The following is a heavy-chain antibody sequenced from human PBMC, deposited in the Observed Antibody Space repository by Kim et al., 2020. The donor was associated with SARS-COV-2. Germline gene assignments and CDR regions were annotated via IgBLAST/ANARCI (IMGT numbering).Heavy chain of an antibody. CDR3: ARDCSDGDCFEV. CDR1: GGSISGYY. J-gene: IGHJ5*02. CDR2: IYHSGRT. Sequence: SETLSLTCSVSGGSISGYYGSWLRQPPGKRLEWIGYIYHSGRTSNNPSLESRVVISVDTSKNQFSLRLSSVTAAETAVYYCARDCSDGDCFEVWGQGILVTVSS. V-gene: IGHV4-59*13. D-gene: IGHD2-15*01.